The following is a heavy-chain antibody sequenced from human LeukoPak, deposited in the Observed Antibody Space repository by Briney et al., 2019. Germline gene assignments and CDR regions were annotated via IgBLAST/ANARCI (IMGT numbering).Heavy chain of an antibody. V-gene: IGHV4-4*07. Sequence: PSETLSLTCTVSGGSISSYYWSWIRQPAGKGLEWIGRVYTSGSTNYNPSLKSRVTMSVDTSKNQFSLKVSSVTAADTAVYYCARDLRTTGNLIHNYYYYMDVWGKGTTVTVSS. D-gene: IGHD1-1*01. CDR1: GGSISSYY. J-gene: IGHJ6*03. CDR2: VYTSGST. CDR3: ARDLRTTGNLIHNYYYYMDV.